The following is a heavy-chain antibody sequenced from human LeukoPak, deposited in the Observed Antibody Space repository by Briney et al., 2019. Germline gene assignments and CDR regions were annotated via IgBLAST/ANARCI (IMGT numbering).Heavy chain of an antibody. V-gene: IGHV3-48*03. CDR1: GFTFSSYE. D-gene: IGHD3-22*01. J-gene: IGHJ4*02. CDR3: TTKLSGYYLVNY. CDR2: ISSSGGTI. Sequence: GGSLRLSCAASGFTFSSYEMNWVRQAPGKGLEWVSFISSSGGTIHYAGSVKGRFTISRDNAKNSPYLEMNSLRAEDTAIYYCTTKLSGYYLVNYWGQGTLVTVSS.